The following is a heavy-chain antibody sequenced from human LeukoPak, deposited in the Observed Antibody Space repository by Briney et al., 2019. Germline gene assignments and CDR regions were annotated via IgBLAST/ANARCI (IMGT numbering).Heavy chain of an antibody. CDR2: IRSSGSTI. CDR3: ARMNYISSGWGAPFDY. V-gene: IGHV3-48*04. CDR1: GFTFSSYS. J-gene: IGHJ4*02. Sequence: GGSLRLSCAASGFTFSSYSMNWVRQAPGKGLEWISYIRSSGSTIYYADSMKGRFTISRDNAKNSLYLQMNSLRAEDTAVYYCARMNYISSGWGAPFDYWGQGTLVTVSS. D-gene: IGHD1-7*01.